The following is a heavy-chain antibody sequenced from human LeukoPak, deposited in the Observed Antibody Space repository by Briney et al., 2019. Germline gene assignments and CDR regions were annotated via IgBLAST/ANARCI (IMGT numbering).Heavy chain of an antibody. CDR2: ISYDGSNK. J-gene: IGHJ4*02. V-gene: IGHV3-30-3*01. CDR1: GFTFSSYA. D-gene: IGHD6-13*01. CDR3: AREEVAAPPYYFDY. Sequence: GGSLRLSCAASGFTFSSYAMHWVRQAPGKGLEWVAVISYDGSNKYYADSVKGRFTISRDNSKNTLYLQMNSLRAEDTAVYYCAREEVAAPPYYFDYWGQGTLVTVSS.